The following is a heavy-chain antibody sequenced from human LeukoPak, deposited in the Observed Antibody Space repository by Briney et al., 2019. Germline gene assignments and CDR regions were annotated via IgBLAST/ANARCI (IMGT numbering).Heavy chain of an antibody. D-gene: IGHD3-3*01. CDR1: GGSISSSSYY. CDR3: ATGWSGYYWTT. Sequence: SETLSLTCTVSGGSISSSSYYWGWLRQPPGKGLEWLGSIYYSGSTYYNPSLKSRVTISVDTSKNQFSLKLSSVTAADTAVYYCATGWSGYYWTTWGQGTLVAVSS. J-gene: IGHJ5*02. V-gene: IGHV4-39*07. CDR2: IYYSGST.